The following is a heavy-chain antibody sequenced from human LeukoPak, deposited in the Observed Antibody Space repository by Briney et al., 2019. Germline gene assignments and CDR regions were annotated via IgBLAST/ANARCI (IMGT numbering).Heavy chain of an antibody. CDR2: ISSDGSST. Sequence: EGSLRLSCAASGFTFRTYWMHWVRQVPGKGLVWVSRISSDGSSTIYADSVKGRFTISRYNANNTLYLQMNSLRGEDTAVYYCAREWALPGAYYMDVWGKGTTVTVSS. D-gene: IGHD1-26*01. J-gene: IGHJ6*03. V-gene: IGHV3-74*01. CDR3: AREWALPGAYYMDV. CDR1: GFTFRTYW.